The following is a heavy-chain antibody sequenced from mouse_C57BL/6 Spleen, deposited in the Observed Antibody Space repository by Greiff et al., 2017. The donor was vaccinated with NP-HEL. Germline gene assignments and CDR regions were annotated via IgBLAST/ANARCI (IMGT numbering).Heavy chain of an antibody. D-gene: IGHD3-2*02. J-gene: IGHJ3*01. Sequence: QVQLKESGPELVKPGASVKISCKASGYTFTDYYINWVKQRPGQGLEWIGWIFPGSGSTYYNEKFKGKATLTVDKSSSTAYMLLSSLTSEDSAVYFCARSQLRLAWFAYWGQGTLVTVSA. V-gene: IGHV1-75*01. CDR1: GYTFTDYY. CDR2: IFPGSGST. CDR3: ARSQLRLAWFAY.